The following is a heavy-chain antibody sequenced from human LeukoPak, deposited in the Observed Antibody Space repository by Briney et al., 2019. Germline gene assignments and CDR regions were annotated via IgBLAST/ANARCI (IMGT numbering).Heavy chain of an antibody. J-gene: IGHJ6*02. V-gene: IGHV1-69*13. CDR2: IIPIFGTA. CDR3: ARDCSSTSCYLDYYYYGMDV. Sequence: SVKVSCKASGGTFSSYAISWVRQAPGQGLEWMGGIIPIFGTANYAQKFQGRVTITADESTSTAYMELSSLRSEDTAVYYCARDCSSTSCYLDYYYYGMDVWGQGTTVTVSS. D-gene: IGHD2-2*01. CDR1: GGTFSSYA.